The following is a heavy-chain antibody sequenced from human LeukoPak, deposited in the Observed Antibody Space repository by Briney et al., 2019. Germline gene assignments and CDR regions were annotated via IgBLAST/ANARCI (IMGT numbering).Heavy chain of an antibody. Sequence: SETLSLTCTVSGGSIRSSYYYWGWIRQPPGKGLEWIGYIYYSGSTNYNPSLKSRVTISVDTSKNQFSLKLSSVTAADTAVYYCARDSGDGYNYVDYWGQGTLVTVSS. D-gene: IGHD5-24*01. V-gene: IGHV4-61*01. CDR3: ARDSGDGYNYVDY. CDR1: GGSIRSSYYY. CDR2: IYYSGST. J-gene: IGHJ4*02.